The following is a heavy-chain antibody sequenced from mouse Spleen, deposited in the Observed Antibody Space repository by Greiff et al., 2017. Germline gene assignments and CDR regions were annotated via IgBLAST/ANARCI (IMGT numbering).Heavy chain of an antibody. V-gene: IGHV5-17*01. Sequence: EVQGVESGGGLVKPGGSLKLSCAASGFTFSDYGMHWVRQAPEKGLEWVAYISSGSSTIYYADTVKGRFTISRDNAKNTLFLQMTSLRSEDTAMYYCARDYYGSSYVAWFAYWGQGTLVTVSA. J-gene: IGHJ3*01. CDR3: ARDYYGSSYVAWFAY. CDR2: ISSGSSTI. D-gene: IGHD1-1*01. CDR1: GFTFSDYG.